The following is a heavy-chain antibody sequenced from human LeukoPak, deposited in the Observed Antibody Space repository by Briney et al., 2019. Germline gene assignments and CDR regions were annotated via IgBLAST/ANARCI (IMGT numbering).Heavy chain of an antibody. V-gene: IGHV3-30*02. CDR2: IRYDGSNK. CDR3: AKDSLPSRHFDH. J-gene: IGHJ4*02. CDR1: RFTFSSYG. Sequence: GGSLRLSCAASRFTFSSYGMNWVRQAPGKGLEWVAFIRYDGSNKYYADSVKGRFTISRDNSKNTLYLQMNSLRAEDTAVYYCAKDSLPSRHFDHWGQGSLVTVSS.